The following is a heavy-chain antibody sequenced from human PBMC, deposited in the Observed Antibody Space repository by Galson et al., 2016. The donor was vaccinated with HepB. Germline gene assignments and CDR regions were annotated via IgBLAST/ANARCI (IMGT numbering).Heavy chain of an antibody. CDR3: ARAALGLDYYDNLLTWVDP. CDR1: GVSVSSGDFY. D-gene: IGHD3-22*01. Sequence: TLSLTCTVSGVSVSSGDFYWSWLRQSPGRGLEWIGYIFYTGITYYNPSLKSRLTISVDTAQNRFSLKLSSVTAADTAVYYCARAALGLDYYDNLLTWVDPWGQGILVTVSS. CDR2: IFYTGIT. V-gene: IGHV4-30-4*01. J-gene: IGHJ5*02.